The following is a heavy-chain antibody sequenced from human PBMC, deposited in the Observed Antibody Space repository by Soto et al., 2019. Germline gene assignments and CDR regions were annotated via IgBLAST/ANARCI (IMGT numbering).Heavy chain of an antibody. D-gene: IGHD6-19*01. CDR1: GGSISSYY. CDR3: ASTLGAVAGT. V-gene: IGHV4-59*08. Sequence: QVQLQESGPGLVKPSETLSLTCTVSGGSISSYYWSWIRQPPGKGLEWIGYIYYSGSTNYNPSLKSRVTISVDTSKNQFSLKLSSVTAADTAVYYCASTLGAVAGTWGQGTLVTVSS. J-gene: IGHJ4*02. CDR2: IYYSGST.